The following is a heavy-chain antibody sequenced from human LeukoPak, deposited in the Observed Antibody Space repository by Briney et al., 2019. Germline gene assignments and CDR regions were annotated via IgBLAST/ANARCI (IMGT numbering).Heavy chain of an antibody. CDR3: ARGAGERYFDY. CDR1: GFSVSSNY. J-gene: IGHJ4*02. Sequence: GGSLRLSCAASGFSVSSNYMTWVRQAPGKGLEWVSVTYGGGSTYYADSVKGRFTISRDNSKNTLYLQMNSLRAEDTAVYYCARGAGERYFDYWGQGTLDTVSS. CDR2: TYGGGST. D-gene: IGHD3-10*01. V-gene: IGHV3-66*01.